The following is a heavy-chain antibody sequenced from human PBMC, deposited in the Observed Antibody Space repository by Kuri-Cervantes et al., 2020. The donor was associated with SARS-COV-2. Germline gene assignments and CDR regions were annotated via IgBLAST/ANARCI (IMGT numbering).Heavy chain of an antibody. CDR1: GGSISSGGYY. Sequence: LRPSCTVSGGSISSGGYYWCWILQHPGKGLEWIGDIYYSGSTYYNPSLKSRVTISVDTSKNQFSLKLSSVTAADTAVYYCKIQGGWKYGGNPGYFDYWGQGTLVTVSS. CDR3: KIQGGWKYGGNPGYFDY. V-gene: IGHV4-31*02. D-gene: IGHD4-23*01. J-gene: IGHJ4*02. CDR2: IYYSGST.